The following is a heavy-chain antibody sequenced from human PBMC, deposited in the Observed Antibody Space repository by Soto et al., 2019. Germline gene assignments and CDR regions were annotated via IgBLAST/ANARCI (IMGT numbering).Heavy chain of an antibody. D-gene: IGHD3-10*01. V-gene: IGHV4-39*01. CDR3: ARLGAVLLWFGELPNNWFDP. CDR1: GGSISSSSYY. CDR2: IYYSGST. Sequence: SETLSLTCTVSGGSISSSSYYWGWIRQPPGKGLEWIGSIYYSGSTYYNPSLKSRVTISVDTSKNQFSLKLSSVTAADTAVYYCARLGAVLLWFGELPNNWFDPWGQGTLVTVS. J-gene: IGHJ5*02.